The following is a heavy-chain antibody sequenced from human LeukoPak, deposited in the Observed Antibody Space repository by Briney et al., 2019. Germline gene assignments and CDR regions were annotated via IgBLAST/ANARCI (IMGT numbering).Heavy chain of an antibody. CDR1: GFTFSGYG. D-gene: IGHD7-27*01. CDR2: MWYDGGNK. J-gene: IGHJ6*02. Sequence: GGSLRLSCAASGFTFSGYGMHWVRQAPGKGLEWVAIMWYDGGNKHYADSVKGRFTISRDNSKNTLYLQMNSLRAEDTAVYYCARGTGAYFYRMDVWGQGTTVTVSS. V-gene: IGHV3-33*08. CDR3: ARGTGAYFYRMDV.